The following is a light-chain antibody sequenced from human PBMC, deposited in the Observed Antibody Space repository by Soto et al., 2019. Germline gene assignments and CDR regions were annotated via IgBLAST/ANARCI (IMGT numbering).Light chain of an antibody. CDR3: SSFGGSSTL. V-gene: IGLV2-14*01. CDR2: DVS. Sequence: QSALTQPASVSGSPGQSSTISCTGTSSDAGGSKYVSWYQQHPGEAPKLMIYDVSYRPSGISNRFSGSKSGNTASLTISGLQAEDEADYFCSSFGGSSTLFGGGTKVTVL. CDR1: SSDAGGSKY. J-gene: IGLJ2*01.